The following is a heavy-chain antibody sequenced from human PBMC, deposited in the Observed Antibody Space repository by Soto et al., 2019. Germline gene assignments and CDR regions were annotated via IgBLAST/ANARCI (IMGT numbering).Heavy chain of an antibody. Sequence: ASVKVSCKASGFTFTSSAVQWVRQARGQRLEWIGWIVVGSGNTNYAQKFQERVTITRDMSTSTAYMELSGLRSEDTAVYYCAAEPEGGYYYGMDVWGQGTTVTVSS. V-gene: IGHV1-58*01. CDR1: GFTFTSSA. CDR3: AAEPEGGYYYGMDV. J-gene: IGHJ6*02. D-gene: IGHD3-16*01. CDR2: IVVGSGNT.